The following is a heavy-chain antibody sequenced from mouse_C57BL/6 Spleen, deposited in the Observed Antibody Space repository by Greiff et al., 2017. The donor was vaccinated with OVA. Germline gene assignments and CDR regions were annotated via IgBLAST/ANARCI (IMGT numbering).Heavy chain of an antibody. J-gene: IGHJ2*01. CDR1: GFSLTSYG. Sequence: VMLVESGPGLVQPSQSLSITCTVSGFSLTSYGVHWVRQSPGKGLEWLGVIWSGGSTDYNAAFISRLSISKDNSKSQVFFKMNSLQADDTAIYYCARNFEGYYYGSSPYYFDYWGQGTTLTVSS. V-gene: IGHV2-2*01. CDR3: ARNFEGYYYGSSPYYFDY. CDR2: IWSGGST. D-gene: IGHD1-1*01.